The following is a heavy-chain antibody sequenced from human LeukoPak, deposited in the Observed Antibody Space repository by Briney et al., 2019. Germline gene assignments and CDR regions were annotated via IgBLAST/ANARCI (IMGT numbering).Heavy chain of an antibody. Sequence: SETLSLTCAVYGGSFSGYYWSWIRQPPGKGLEWIGEINHSGSTNYNPSLKSRVTISVDTSKNQFSLKLSSVTAADTAVYYCASRNGRDGYNLDYWGQGTLVTVSS. V-gene: IGHV4-34*01. CDR3: ASRNGRDGYNLDY. J-gene: IGHJ4*02. D-gene: IGHD5-24*01. CDR2: INHSGST. CDR1: GGSFSGYY.